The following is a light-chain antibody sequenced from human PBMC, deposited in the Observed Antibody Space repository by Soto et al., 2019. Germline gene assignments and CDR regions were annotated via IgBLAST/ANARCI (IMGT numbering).Light chain of an antibody. J-gene: IGKJ5*01. CDR1: QSVSSNF. Sequence: EIVLTQSPATLSLSPGERATLSCRASQSVSSNFLAWYQQKPGQAPRLLIYDASNRATGIPARFSGSGSGTDFTLTISRLEPEDFAVYYCQRYASSTITFGQGTRLEIK. V-gene: IGKV3-20*01. CDR2: DAS. CDR3: QRYASSTIT.